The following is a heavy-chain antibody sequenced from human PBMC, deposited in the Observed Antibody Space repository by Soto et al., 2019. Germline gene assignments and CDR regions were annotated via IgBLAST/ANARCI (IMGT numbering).Heavy chain of an antibody. CDR2: IWYDGSNK. CDR3: ARGRSDFPSYYYYYGMDV. CDR1: GFTFSSYG. V-gene: IGHV3-33*01. J-gene: IGHJ6*02. Sequence: GGSLRLSCAAPGFTFSSYGMHWVRQAPGKGLEWVAVIWYDGSNKYYADSVKGRFTISRDNSKNTLYLQMNSLRAEDTAVYYCARGRSDFPSYYYYYGMDVWGQGTTVTVSS.